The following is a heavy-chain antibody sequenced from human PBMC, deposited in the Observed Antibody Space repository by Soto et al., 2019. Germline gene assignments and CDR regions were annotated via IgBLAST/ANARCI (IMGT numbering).Heavy chain of an antibody. J-gene: IGHJ4*02. CDR1: GYTFTSYY. V-gene: IGHV1-46*01. CDR3: ARAAAGRRELDY. Sequence: QVQLVQSGAEVKKPGASVKVSCKASGYTFTSYYMHWVRQAPGQGLGWMGIINPSGGSTSYAQKFQGTXXMXRXXSTSTVYMELSSLRSEDTAVYYCARAAAGRRELDYWGQGTLVTVSS. CDR2: INPSGGST. D-gene: IGHD6-13*01.